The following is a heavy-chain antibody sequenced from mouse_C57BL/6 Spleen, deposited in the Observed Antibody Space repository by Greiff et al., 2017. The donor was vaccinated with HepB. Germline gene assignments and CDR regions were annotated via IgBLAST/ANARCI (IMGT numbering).Heavy chain of an antibody. J-gene: IGHJ2*01. CDR1: GYTFTDYY. V-gene: IGHV1-26*01. CDR3: ARGDYYGSSGYFDY. CDR2: INPNNGGT. D-gene: IGHD1-1*01. Sequence: VQLQQSGPELVKPGASVKISCKASGYTFTDYYMNWVKQSHGKSLEWIGDINPNNGGTSYNQKFKGKATLTVDKSSSTAYMERRSLTSEDSAVYYCARGDYYGSSGYFDYWGQGTTLTVSS.